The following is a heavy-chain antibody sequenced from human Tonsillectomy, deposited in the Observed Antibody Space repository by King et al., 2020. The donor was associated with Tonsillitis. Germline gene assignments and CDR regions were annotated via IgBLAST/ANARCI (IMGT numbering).Heavy chain of an antibody. CDR2: IYFTGNT. Sequence: QLQESGPGLVMPSETLSLTCTVSSSSINNYYWSWIRQPPGKGLEWIGDIYFTGNTTYTPSLRRRVTTSIDTSKTRFSLTIDSVTAEDTAVYYCARGPTYGDYNDWGQGTLVTVSS. CDR3: ARGPTYGDYND. CDR1: SSSINNYY. J-gene: IGHJ4*02. V-gene: IGHV4-59*01. D-gene: IGHD4-17*01.